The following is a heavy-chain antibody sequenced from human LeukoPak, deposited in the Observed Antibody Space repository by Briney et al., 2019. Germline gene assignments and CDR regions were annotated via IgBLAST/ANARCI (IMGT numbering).Heavy chain of an antibody. V-gene: IGHV4-38-2*02. CDR3: ARDPGPAAAGSYDY. D-gene: IGHD6-13*01. CDR2: IYHSGST. Sequence: SETLSLTCTVSGYSISSGYYWGRIRQPPGKGLEWIGSIYHSGSTYYNPSLKSRVTISVDTSKNQFSLKLSSVTAADTAVYYCARDPGPAAAGSYDYWGQGTLVTVSS. J-gene: IGHJ4*02. CDR1: GYSISSGYY.